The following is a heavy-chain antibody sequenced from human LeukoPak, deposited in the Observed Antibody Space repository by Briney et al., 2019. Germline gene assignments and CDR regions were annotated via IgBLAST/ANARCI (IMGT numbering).Heavy chain of an antibody. CDR3: AKDRSSSRFDIVATIAWFDP. Sequence: PGGSLRLSCAASGFTFGDYAVSWVRQAPGKGLDWVALIRSKHYGGTIEYAASVKGRFTISRDDSKSISYLQMNSLRAEDTAVYYCAKDRSSSRFDIVATIAWFDPWGQGTLVTVSS. V-gene: IGHV3-49*04. D-gene: IGHD5-12*01. CDR1: GFTFGDYA. CDR2: IRSKHYGGTI. J-gene: IGHJ5*02.